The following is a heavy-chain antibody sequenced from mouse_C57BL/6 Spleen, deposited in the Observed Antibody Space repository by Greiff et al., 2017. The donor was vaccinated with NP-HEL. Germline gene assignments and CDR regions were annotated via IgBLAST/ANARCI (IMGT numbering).Heavy chain of an antibody. D-gene: IGHD2-4*01. CDR1: GYTFTDYN. CDR2: INPNNGGT. Sequence: EVQLQQSGPELVKPGASVKMSCKASGYTFTDYNMHWVKQSHGKSLEWIGYINPNNGGTSYNQQFKGKDTLTVNKSSSTAYMERRSLTSEDSAVYYCARRYYDYGGAMDYWGQGTSVTVSA. J-gene: IGHJ4*01. V-gene: IGHV1-22*01. CDR3: ARRYYDYGGAMDY.